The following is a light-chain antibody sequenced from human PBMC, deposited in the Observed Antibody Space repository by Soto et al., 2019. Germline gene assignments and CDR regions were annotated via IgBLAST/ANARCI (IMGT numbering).Light chain of an antibody. V-gene: IGKV1-39*01. CDR3: QQSYSTPRT. J-gene: IGKJ4*01. CDR1: QTISSY. Sequence: DIQMTQSPSSLSASVGDRVTITCRASQTISSYLNWYQQKPGKAPNLLIYAASTLQSGVPSRFSGSGSGTDFTLTIXXXXXEDFATYYCQQSYSTPRTFGGGTX. CDR2: AAS.